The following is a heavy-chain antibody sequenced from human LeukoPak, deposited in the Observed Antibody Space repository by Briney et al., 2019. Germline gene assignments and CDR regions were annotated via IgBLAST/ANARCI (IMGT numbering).Heavy chain of an antibody. CDR1: GYRFISNY. J-gene: IGHJ4*02. CDR3: AREGSYCVGGDCYSFDF. CDR2: MHPGNGNT. V-gene: IGHV1-2*02. D-gene: IGHD2-21*02. Sequence: ASVKVSCKASGYRFISNYIQWVRQAPGLGPEWMGWMHPGNGNTRYAEKFQGRVTMTRDASINTAYMDLSSLRSDDTAVYYCAREGSYCVGGDCYSFDFWGQGTLITVSS.